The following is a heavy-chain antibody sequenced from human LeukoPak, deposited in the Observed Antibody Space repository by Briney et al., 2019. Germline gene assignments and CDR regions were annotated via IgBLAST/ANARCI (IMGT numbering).Heavy chain of an antibody. Sequence: PSETLSLTCTVSGGSITSFYWSWVRQPPGKGLEWMGYIYYTGSTNYNPSLKSRVTISVDTSNNKFSLKLTSLTAADTAVYYCVRHLSAGRPAFDIWGQGTRVTVSS. CDR2: IYYTGST. J-gene: IGHJ3*02. D-gene: IGHD2-15*01. CDR1: GGSITSFY. V-gene: IGHV4-59*08. CDR3: VRHLSAGRPAFDI.